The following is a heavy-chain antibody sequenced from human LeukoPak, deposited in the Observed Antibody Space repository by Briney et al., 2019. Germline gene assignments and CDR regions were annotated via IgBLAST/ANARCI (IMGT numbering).Heavy chain of an antibody. Sequence: GSLRLSCAASGFTSSSYGMHWVRQAPGKGLEGVAVIWYDGSNKYYADSVKGRFTISRDNSKNTLYLQMNSLRAEDTAVYYCAKDLVIAAAAPYYFDYWGQGTLVTVSS. V-gene: IGHV3-33*06. J-gene: IGHJ4*02. CDR1: GFTSSSYG. D-gene: IGHD6-13*01. CDR3: AKDLVIAAAAPYYFDY. CDR2: IWYDGSNK.